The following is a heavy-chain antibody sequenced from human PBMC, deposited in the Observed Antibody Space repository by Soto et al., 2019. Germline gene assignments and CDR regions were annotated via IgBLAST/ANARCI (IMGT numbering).Heavy chain of an antibody. CDR1: GFNFKNYG. D-gene: IGHD2-2*01. J-gene: IGHJ5*02. CDR3: AKSPAAATLNWFDP. CDR2: ISGSGDST. V-gene: IGHV3-23*01. Sequence: LSLSCAASGFNFKNYGVNWVRQAPGKGLEWVAGISGSGDSTYYGDSVKGRFTISRDNSLHTVYLQMDGLRADDTAIYYCAKSPAAATLNWFDPWGQGSLVTVSS.